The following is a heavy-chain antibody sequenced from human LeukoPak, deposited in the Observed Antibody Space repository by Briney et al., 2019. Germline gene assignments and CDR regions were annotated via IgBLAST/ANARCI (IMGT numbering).Heavy chain of an antibody. CDR2: IRSKANSYAT. CDR3: TRPGTYGMDV. Sequence: GGSLRLSCAASGFTFSGSAMHWVRQASGKGLEWVGRIRSKANSYATAYAASVKGRFTISRDDSKNTAYLQMNSLKTEDTAVYYCTRPGTYGMDVWGQGTTVTVSS. J-gene: IGHJ6*02. CDR1: GFTFSGSA. V-gene: IGHV3-73*01.